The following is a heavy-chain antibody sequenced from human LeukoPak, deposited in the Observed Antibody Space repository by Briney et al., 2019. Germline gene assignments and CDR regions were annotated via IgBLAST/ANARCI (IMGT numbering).Heavy chain of an antibody. V-gene: IGHV4-4*07. D-gene: IGHD3-3*01. Sequence: MPSETLSLTCTVSGGSISSYYWSWIRQPAGKGLEWIGRIYTSGSTNYNPSLKSRVTMSEDTSKNQFSLKLSSVTAADTAVYYCARDSFYDFWSGYYGPNYYYYGMDVWGQGTTVTVSS. J-gene: IGHJ6*02. CDR2: IYTSGST. CDR3: ARDSFYDFWSGYYGPNYYYYGMDV. CDR1: GGSISSYY.